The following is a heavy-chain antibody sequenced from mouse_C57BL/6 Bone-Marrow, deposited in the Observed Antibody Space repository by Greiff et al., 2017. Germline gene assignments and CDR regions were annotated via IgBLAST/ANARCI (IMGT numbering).Heavy chain of an antibody. CDR2: ISYDGSN. CDR3: ARDRGY. CDR1: GSSITSGYY. V-gene: IGHV3-6*01. J-gene: IGHJ2*01. Sequence: EVQLQESGPGLVKPSQSLSLTCSVTGSSITSGYYWNWIRQFPGNKLEWMGYISYDGSNNYNPSLKNRISITRDTSKNQFFLKLNSVTTEDTATYYCARDRGYWGQGTTLTVSS. D-gene: IGHD3-1*01.